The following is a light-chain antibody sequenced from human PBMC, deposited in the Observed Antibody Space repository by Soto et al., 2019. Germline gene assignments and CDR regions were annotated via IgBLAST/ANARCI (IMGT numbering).Light chain of an antibody. CDR2: KTS. J-gene: IGKJ1*01. V-gene: IGKV2-24*01. Sequence: DLVLTQTPLSLVVTLGQPASISCKSSQSLAFRDGNIYLNWLQQRPGQPPRLLIYKTSNRFSGVPDRFSGSGAGTEFTLKISKVEAEDVGVYYCVEAALLPHAFGQGTKEEI. CDR1: QSLAFRDGNIY. CDR3: VEAALLPHA.